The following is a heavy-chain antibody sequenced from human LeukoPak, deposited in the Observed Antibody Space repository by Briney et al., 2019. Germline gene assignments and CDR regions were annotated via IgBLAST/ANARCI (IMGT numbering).Heavy chain of an antibody. CDR3: ARGTPRRAASNYGMDV. V-gene: IGHV1-8*01. CDR1: GYTFTSYD. J-gene: IGHJ6*02. D-gene: IGHD6-13*01. Sequence: ASVNVSCKASGYTFTSYDINWVRQATGQGLEWMGWMNPNSGNTGYAQKFQGRVTMTRNTSISTAYMELSSLRSEDTAVYYCARGTPRRAASNYGMDVWGQGTTVIVSS. CDR2: MNPNSGNT.